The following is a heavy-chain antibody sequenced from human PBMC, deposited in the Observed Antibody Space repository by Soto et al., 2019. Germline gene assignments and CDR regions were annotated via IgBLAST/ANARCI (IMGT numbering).Heavy chain of an antibody. Sequence: GGSLRLSCADSGFSFSSYWMHWVRQGPGKGLVWVSRINTDGSSTNYADSVKGRFTISRDNTKNTVYLQMNSLRAEDTAVYYCARSPGGYYIDWGQGTMVTVSS. CDR2: INTDGSST. J-gene: IGHJ3*01. D-gene: IGHD3-9*01. V-gene: IGHV3-74*01. CDR3: ARSPGGYYID. CDR1: GFSFSSYW.